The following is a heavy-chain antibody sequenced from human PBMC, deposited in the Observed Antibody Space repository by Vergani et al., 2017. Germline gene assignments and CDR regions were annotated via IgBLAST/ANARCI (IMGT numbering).Heavy chain of an antibody. D-gene: IGHD6-13*01. V-gene: IGHV3-64D*06. Sequence: EVQLVESGGGLFQPGGSLPLSCSSPVFPFIRSPMHWVRHAPATGQDYCSAFSSNGGSTYYADSVKGRLTIYRDNSKNTLYLQMRSLRAEDTGVYYCVKEGQQPVPVFIGHGGAFDIWGQGTMVTXSS. J-gene: IGHJ3*02. CDR1: VFPFIRSP. CDR2: FSSNGGST. CDR3: VKEGQQPVPVFIGHGGAFDI.